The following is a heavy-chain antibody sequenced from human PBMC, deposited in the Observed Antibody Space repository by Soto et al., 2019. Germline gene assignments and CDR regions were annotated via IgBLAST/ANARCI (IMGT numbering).Heavy chain of an antibody. Sequence: PSETLSLTCTVSDGSMRSGDYFWSWIRQPPGKGLEWIGYIYYRGGGYYNPSLKSRITISLDPSRNQFSLKLRSVTAADTAVYYCARDHRDYYENSGLSLGFWGQGTQVT. D-gene: IGHD3-22*01. CDR1: DGSMRSGDYF. J-gene: IGHJ4*02. V-gene: IGHV4-30-4*01. CDR3: ARDHRDYYENSGLSLGF. CDR2: IYYRGGG.